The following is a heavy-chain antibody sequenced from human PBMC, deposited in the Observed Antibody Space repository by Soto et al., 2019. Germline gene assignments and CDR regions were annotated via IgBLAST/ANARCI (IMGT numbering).Heavy chain of an antibody. CDR1: CVSISSNY. J-gene: IGHJ6*02. CDR2: IHYTGNT. CDR3: ARSYPNTIFGVVPSRGLDV. D-gene: IGHD3-3*01. Sequence: SETLSLTCIGSCVSISSNYWSWIRQPPGQGLEWIGYIHYTGNTNFNPSLKNRVIISVDTSKNQFSLRLSSVTAADTAVYYCARSYPNTIFGVVPSRGLDVWGQGTTVTVSS. V-gene: IGHV4-59*01.